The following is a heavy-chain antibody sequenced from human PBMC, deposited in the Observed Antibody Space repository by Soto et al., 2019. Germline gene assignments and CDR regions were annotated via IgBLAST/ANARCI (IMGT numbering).Heavy chain of an antibody. V-gene: IGHV1-69*02. CDR2: IIPILGIA. D-gene: IGHD2-2*01. CDR3: ARIVDIVVVPAAMYGMDV. CDR1: GGTFSSYT. J-gene: IGHJ6*02. Sequence: QVQLVQSGAEVKKPGSSVKVSCKASGGTFSSYTISWVRQAPGQGLEWMGRIIPILGIANYTQKFQGRVTITADKSTSTAYMELSSLRSEDTAVYYCARIVDIVVVPAAMYGMDVWGQGTTVTVSS.